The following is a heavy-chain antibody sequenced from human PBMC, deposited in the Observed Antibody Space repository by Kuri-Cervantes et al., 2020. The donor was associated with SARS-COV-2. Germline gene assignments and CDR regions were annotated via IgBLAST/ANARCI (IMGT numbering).Heavy chain of an antibody. CDR2: ISGSGGST. CDR1: GVTFNSHD. CDR3: ANSGSELHEVY. Sequence: GGSLRLSWTASGVTFNSHDIQGVRQAPGEGLEWVSAISGSGGSTYYADSVKGRFTISRDNSKNTLYLQMNSLRAEDTAVYYCANSGSELHEVYWGQGTLVTVSS. J-gene: IGHJ4*02. D-gene: IGHD3-10*01. V-gene: IGHV3-23*01.